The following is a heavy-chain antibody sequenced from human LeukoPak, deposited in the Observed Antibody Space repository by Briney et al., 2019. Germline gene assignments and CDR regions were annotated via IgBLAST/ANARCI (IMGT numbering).Heavy chain of an antibody. CDR1: GYTFTGYY. Sequence: ASVKVSCKASGYTFTGYYIHWVRQAPGQGFEWMAIINPSGGSTSYAQKFQDRVTMTRDTSTSTVYMELSSLRSEDTAVYYCAREATTGTRFVFDYWGQGTLVTVSS. D-gene: IGHD6-13*01. V-gene: IGHV1-46*01. CDR2: INPSGGST. CDR3: AREATTGTRFVFDY. J-gene: IGHJ4*02.